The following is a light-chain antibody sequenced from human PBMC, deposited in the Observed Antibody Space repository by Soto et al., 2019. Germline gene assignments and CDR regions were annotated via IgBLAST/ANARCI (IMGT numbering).Light chain of an antibody. Sequence: DIQMTQSPSTLSVSVGERATLTCRASQSISSWLAWYQQKPGKAPKLLIYKASSLESGVPSRFSGSGSGTEFTLTISSLQPDDFATYYCQQYNSSPWTFGQGTKVEIK. J-gene: IGKJ1*01. CDR1: QSISSW. CDR3: QQYNSSPWT. V-gene: IGKV1-5*03. CDR2: KAS.